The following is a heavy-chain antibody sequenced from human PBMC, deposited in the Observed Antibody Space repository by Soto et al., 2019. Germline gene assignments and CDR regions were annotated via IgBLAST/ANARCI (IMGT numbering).Heavy chain of an antibody. V-gene: IGHV4-4*07. CDR3: ARTVGAAYYFDF. CDR2: IYTSGST. CDR1: GDSMTKYY. J-gene: IGHJ4*02. D-gene: IGHD1-26*01. Sequence: PSETLSLTCTVSGDSMTKYYWSWIRQSAGKGLEWIGRIYTSGSTNYNPSLKSRVTMSIDTSNKHFSLSLKSVTAADTAVYYCARTVGAAYYFDFWGLGALVTVS.